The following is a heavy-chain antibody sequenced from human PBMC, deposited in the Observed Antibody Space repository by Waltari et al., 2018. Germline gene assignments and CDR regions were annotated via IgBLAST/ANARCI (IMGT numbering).Heavy chain of an antibody. CDR1: GFTFRGYS. V-gene: IGHV3-48*01. CDR3: VRDPYHDPSGYPGY. D-gene: IGHD3-22*01. Sequence: EVQLVESGGGLVQPGGSLRLACAASGFTFRGYSRNWVRQAPGKGPEWISYINSGSTTISYADSVRGRFTISRDNAKSFLYLDLFSLRAEDTAVYYCVRDPYHDPSGYPGYWGQGTLVIVSS. CDR2: INSGSTTI. J-gene: IGHJ4*02.